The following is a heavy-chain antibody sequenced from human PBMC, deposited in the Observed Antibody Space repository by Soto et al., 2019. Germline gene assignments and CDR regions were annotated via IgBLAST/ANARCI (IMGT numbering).Heavy chain of an antibody. D-gene: IGHD4-4*01. V-gene: IGHV4-59*08. CDR1: GGSISSYY. CDR3: ARHFTDDYNDAYNALGY. Sequence: QVQLQESGPGLVKPSETLSLTCTVSGGSISSYYWSWIRQPPGKGLEWIGYIYYSGTTKYNPSLKSRVTISVDTPKTKFSLKLTSVTAADTAVYYCARHFTDDYNDAYNALGYWGQGTLVTVSS. CDR2: IYYSGTT. J-gene: IGHJ4*02.